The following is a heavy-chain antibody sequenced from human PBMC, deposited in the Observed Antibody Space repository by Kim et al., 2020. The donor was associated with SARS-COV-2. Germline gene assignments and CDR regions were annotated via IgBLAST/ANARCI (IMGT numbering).Heavy chain of an antibody. CDR3: AKDSPASISMITGVHVNDYGMDV. CDR1: GFIFSNYA. D-gene: IGHD3-16*01. J-gene: IGHJ6*02. Sequence: GGSLRLSCVASGFIFSNYAMNWVRQAPGKGLEWVSVISNLGTNIYYADSVKGRFTISRDNSKNTLYLQMSSLRVDDTAVYFCAKDSPASISMITGVHVNDYGMDVWGQGATVTVSS. CDR2: ISNLGTNI. V-gene: IGHV3-23*01.